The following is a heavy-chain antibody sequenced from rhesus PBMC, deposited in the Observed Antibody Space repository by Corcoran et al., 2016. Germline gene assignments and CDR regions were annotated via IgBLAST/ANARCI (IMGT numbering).Heavy chain of an antibody. CDR2: IDSRGST. J-gene: IGHJ2*01. Sequence: QLLLQESGPGMVKPSETLSLPCSVAGGSISGCWWSLSCQTLGQGLVWVGSIDSRGSTDYNPSLKSRVTSSRDTSKNQCSLNLSSVTAADTAVYDCARLKLDWGSGYWSFDLWGPGTPITISS. V-gene: IGHV4-65*02. D-gene: IGHD1-26*01. CDR1: GGSISGCW. CDR3: ARLKLDWGSGYWSFDL.